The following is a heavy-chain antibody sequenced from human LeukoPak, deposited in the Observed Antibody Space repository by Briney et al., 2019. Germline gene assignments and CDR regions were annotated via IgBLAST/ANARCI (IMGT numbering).Heavy chain of an antibody. CDR2: IYTSGST. Sequence: PSETLSLTCTVSGGSISSYYWSWIRRPAGKGLEWIGRIYTSGSTNYNPSLKSRVTMSVDTSKNQFSLKLSSVTAAGTAVYYCARVSSGSSSYYFDYWGQGTLVTVSS. CDR3: ARVSSGSSSYYFDY. D-gene: IGHD1-26*01. V-gene: IGHV4-4*07. CDR1: GGSISSYY. J-gene: IGHJ4*02.